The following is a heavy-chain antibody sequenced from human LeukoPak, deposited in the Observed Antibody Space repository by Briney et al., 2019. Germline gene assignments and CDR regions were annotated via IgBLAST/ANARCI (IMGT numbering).Heavy chain of an antibody. D-gene: IGHD2-15*01. CDR1: GGSIGYYS. CDR3: ARFRGRSAHYLDY. V-gene: IGHV4-59*01. J-gene: IGHJ4*02. Sequence: PSETLSLTCTVSGGSIGYYSWSWIRQPPGKGLEWIGYIDYSVSTNYNPSLKSRVTLSADTSKNQFSLRLTSVTAADTAVYYCARFRGRSAHYLDYWGQGTLVTVSS. CDR2: IDYSVST.